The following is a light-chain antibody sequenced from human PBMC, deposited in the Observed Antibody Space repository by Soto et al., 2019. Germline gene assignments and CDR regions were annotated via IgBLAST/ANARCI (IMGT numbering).Light chain of an antibody. CDR3: QQYNNWPLT. J-gene: IGKJ5*01. Sequence: VMTQSPATLSVSPGERATLSCRASQSVSSNLAWYQQKPGQAPRLLVYGAFTRATGIPARFSGSGSGTEFTLTISSLQSEDFAVYYCQQYNNWPLTFGQGTRLEIK. V-gene: IGKV3-15*01. CDR2: GAF. CDR1: QSVSSN.